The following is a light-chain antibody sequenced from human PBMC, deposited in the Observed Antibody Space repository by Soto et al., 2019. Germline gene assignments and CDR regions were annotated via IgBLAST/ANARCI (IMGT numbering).Light chain of an antibody. CDR2: SAS. CDR3: QQSYSTPYT. Sequence: DIQMTQSPSSLSASVGDRVTITCRASQSISSYLHWYQQKPGKAPKLLFYSASSLQSGVPSRFSGSGSGTDFTLTISSLQPEDFATYYCQQSYSTPYTFGQGTKLEIK. V-gene: IGKV1-39*01. CDR1: QSISSY. J-gene: IGKJ2*01.